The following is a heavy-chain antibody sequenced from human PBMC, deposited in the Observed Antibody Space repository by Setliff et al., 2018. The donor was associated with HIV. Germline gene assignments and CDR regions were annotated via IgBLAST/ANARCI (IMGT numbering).Heavy chain of an antibody. V-gene: IGHV3-74*01. J-gene: IGHJ4*02. CDR2: INSDGRST. Sequence: PGGSLRLSCAASGFTFSGSWMHWVRQAPGEGLVWISRINSDGRSTIYADSVKGRFTISRDNAKNTLYLQLNSLRVEDTAVYYCVRGPQFRPHWGQGTLVTVSS. CDR1: GFTFSGSW. CDR3: VRGPQFRPH.